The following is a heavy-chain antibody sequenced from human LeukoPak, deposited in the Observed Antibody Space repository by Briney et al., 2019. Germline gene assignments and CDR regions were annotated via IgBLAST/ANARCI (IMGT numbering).Heavy chain of an antibody. J-gene: IGHJ6*03. CDR3: ARDLGPTVKYYYYMDV. CDR2: IIPIFGTA. D-gene: IGHD4-17*01. Sequence: SVEVSCKASGGTFSSYAISWVRQAPGQGLEWMGRIIPIFGTANYAQKFQGRVTITADKSTSTAYMELSSLRSEDTAVYYCARDLGPTVKYYYYMDVWGKGTTVTVSS. CDR1: GGTFSSYA. V-gene: IGHV1-69*06.